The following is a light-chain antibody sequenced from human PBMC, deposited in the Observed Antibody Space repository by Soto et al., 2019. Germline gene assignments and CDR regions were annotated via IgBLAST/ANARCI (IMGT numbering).Light chain of an antibody. CDR3: SSYAGSTAVVV. CDR1: RSDVGSYNL. J-gene: IGLJ2*01. CDR2: EVT. Sequence: QSALTQPASVSGSPGQSITIPCTGTRSDVGSYNLVSWYQQHPGQAPKLIIYEVTKRPSGVSFRLSGSKSGNTASLTISGVQAEDEADYYCSSYAGSTAVVVFGGGTKLTVL. V-gene: IGLV2-23*02.